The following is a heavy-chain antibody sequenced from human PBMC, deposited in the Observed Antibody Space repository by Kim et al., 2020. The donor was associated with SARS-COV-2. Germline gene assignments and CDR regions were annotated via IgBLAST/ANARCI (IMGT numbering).Heavy chain of an antibody. D-gene: IGHD4-17*01. CDR3: ARDVDYGDYFMDV. J-gene: IGHJ6*03. V-gene: IGHV3-33*01. Sequence: YADSVMGRFTISRDNSKNPLYLQLNSLTAEGTAVYYCARDVDYGDYFMDVWGKGTTVTVSS.